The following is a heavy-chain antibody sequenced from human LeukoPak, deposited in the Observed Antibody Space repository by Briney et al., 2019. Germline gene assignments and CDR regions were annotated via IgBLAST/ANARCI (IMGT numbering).Heavy chain of an antibody. Sequence: GGSLRLSCAAAGFTFSDYYMTWIRQAPGKWLEWVSYISGTGTTIYYADSVEGRFTISRDNAKHSLYLQMNSLRVEDTAVYYCAREGDYGYNWFDPWGQGTLVTVSS. V-gene: IGHV3-11*04. D-gene: IGHD4-17*01. CDR3: AREGDYGYNWFDP. J-gene: IGHJ5*02. CDR1: GFTFSDYY. CDR2: ISGTGTTI.